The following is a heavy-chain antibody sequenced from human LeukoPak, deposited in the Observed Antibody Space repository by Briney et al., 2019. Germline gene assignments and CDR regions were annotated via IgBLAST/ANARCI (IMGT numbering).Heavy chain of an antibody. V-gene: IGHV1-2*02. J-gene: IGHJ6*03. CDR3: ARDVFCTDIYCNTPAKSSYYYMDV. CDR2: INPNSGATSSGGT. CDR1: GYTFTGYY. D-gene: IGHD2/OR15-2a*01. Sequence: ASVKVSCQASGYTFTGYYMHWERQAPGQGLEWMGWINPNSGATSSGGTNYAPKFQGRVTMTRDTSITTAYMELSGLTSDDTAVYYCARDVFCTDIYCNTPAKSSYYYMDVWGKGTTVTVSS.